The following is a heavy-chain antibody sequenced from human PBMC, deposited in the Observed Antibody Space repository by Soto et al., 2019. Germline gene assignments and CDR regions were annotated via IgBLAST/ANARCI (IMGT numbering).Heavy chain of an antibody. Sequence: GGSLRLSCAASGFTFSSYGMHWVRQAPGKGLEWVAVISYDGSNKYYADSVKGRFTIFRDNSKNTLYLQMNSLRAEDTAVYYCAKAKLAVAGTIGYWGQGTLVTVSS. CDR1: GFTFSSYG. J-gene: IGHJ4*02. CDR2: ISYDGSNK. V-gene: IGHV3-30*18. D-gene: IGHD6-19*01. CDR3: AKAKLAVAGTIGY.